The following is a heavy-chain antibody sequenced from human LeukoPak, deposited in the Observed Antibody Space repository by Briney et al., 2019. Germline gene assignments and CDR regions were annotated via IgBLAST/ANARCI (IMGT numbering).Heavy chain of an antibody. CDR1: EFTSSSYN. V-gene: IGHV3-21*01. CDR2: INPSSSYI. Sequence: GGSLRLSRVASEFTSSSYNMNWVRQAPGKGLEWLSSINPSSSYINYADSVKGRFTISRDNAKDSVYLQMSSLRAEDTAVYYCARDKDRTSAGRCYLPDDWGQGTLVTVSS. J-gene: IGHJ4*02. CDR3: ARDKDRTSAGRCYLPDD. D-gene: IGHD2-15*01.